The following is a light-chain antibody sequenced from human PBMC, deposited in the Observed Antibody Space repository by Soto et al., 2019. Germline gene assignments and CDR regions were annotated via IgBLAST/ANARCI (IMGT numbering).Light chain of an antibody. Sequence: EIVLTQSPGTLSLSPGERATLTCRASQSVSSSYLAWYQQKPGQAPRLLIYGAPTRATGIPDRFSGSGSGRDFILTVRRLEPEDFAVYYCQQYGNSPGTFGQGTKVDIK. CDR1: QSVSSSY. CDR2: GAP. V-gene: IGKV3-20*01. CDR3: QQYGNSPGT. J-gene: IGKJ1*01.